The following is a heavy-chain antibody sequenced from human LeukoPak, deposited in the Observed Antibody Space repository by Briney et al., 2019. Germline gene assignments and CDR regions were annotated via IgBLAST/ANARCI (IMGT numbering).Heavy chain of an antibody. CDR3: ARYSSSWYGNAFDI. CDR1: GGSISSGSYY. J-gene: IGHJ3*02. D-gene: IGHD6-13*01. CDR2: IYTSGST. Sequence: SETLSLTCTVSGGSISSGSYYWSWIRQPAGTGLEWIGRIYTSGSTNYNPSLKSRVTISVDTSKNQFSLKLSSVTAADTAVYYCARYSSSWYGNAFDIWGQGTMVTVSS. V-gene: IGHV4-61*02.